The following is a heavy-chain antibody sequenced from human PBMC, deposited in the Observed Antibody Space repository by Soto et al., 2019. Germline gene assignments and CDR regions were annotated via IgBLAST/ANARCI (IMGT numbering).Heavy chain of an antibody. J-gene: IGHJ4*02. CDR1: GDSISSVGYY. D-gene: IGHD4-17*01. CDR3: ARAADYGDYSFGY. CDR2: IYYGGST. Sequence: QVQLQESGPGLVKPSQTLSLTCTVSGDSISSVGYYWSWIRQHPGKGLEWIGYIYYGGSTYYNPSLKSRVTISLDASKNQFSLKLTSVTAADTAVFYCARAADYGDYSFGYWGQGTLVTVSS. V-gene: IGHV4-31*03.